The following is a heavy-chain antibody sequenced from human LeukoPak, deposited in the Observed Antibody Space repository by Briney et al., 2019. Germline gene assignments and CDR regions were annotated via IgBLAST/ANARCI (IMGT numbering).Heavy chain of an antibody. Sequence: SETLSLTCTVSGGSISSGDYFWSWIRQPPGKGLEWIGYIYYSGSTYYNPSLKSRVTISVDTAKNQFSLKLSSVTAADTAVYYCARGGVAAARKVPYGMHVWGKGTTVTVSS. CDR2: IYYSGST. D-gene: IGHD6-13*01. CDR1: GGSISSGDYF. J-gene: IGHJ6*04. V-gene: IGHV4-30-4*01. CDR3: ARGGVAAARKVPYGMHV.